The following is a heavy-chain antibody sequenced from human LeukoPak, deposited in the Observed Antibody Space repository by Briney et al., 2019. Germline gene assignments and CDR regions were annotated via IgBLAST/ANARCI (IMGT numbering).Heavy chain of an antibody. CDR1: GFTFSSYG. CDR2: ISYDGSNK. D-gene: IGHD3-3*01. CDR3: ARGGDFWSGYLDY. Sequence: GGSLRLSCAASGFTFSSYGMHWVRQAPGKGLEWVAVISYDGSNKYYADSVKGRFTISRDNSKNTLYLQMNSLRAEDTAVYYCARGGDFWSGYLDYWGQGTLVTVSS. V-gene: IGHV3-30*03. J-gene: IGHJ4*02.